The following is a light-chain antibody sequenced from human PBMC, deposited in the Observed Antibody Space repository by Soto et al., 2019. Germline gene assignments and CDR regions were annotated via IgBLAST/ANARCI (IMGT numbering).Light chain of an antibody. Sequence: QSALTQPASVSGSPGQSITISCTGTSSDVGGYNYVSWSQHHPGKAPQLIIFEVSNRPSGVSSRFSGSKSGNTASLTISGLQAEDEADYYCSSYRSSSTYVFGTGTKV. CDR3: SSYRSSSTYV. CDR1: SSDVGGYNY. J-gene: IGLJ1*01. V-gene: IGLV2-14*01. CDR2: EVS.